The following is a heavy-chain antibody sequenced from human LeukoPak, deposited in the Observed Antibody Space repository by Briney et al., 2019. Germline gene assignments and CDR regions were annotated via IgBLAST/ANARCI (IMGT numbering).Heavy chain of an antibody. CDR1: GGSISSSYYY. CDR3: AVAYYYYNLDV. D-gene: IGHD5-12*01. Sequence: SETLSLTCTVSGGSISSSYYYWGWIRQPPGKGLEWIGSIYSSGSTYYNPSLKSRITISVDTSKNHFSLRLSSVTAADTAVYYCAVAYYYYNLDVWGQGTTVTVSS. CDR2: IYSSGST. J-gene: IGHJ6*02. V-gene: IGHV4-39*02.